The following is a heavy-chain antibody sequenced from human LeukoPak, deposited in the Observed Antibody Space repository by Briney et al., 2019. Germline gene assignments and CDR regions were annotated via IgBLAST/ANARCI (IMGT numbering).Heavy chain of an antibody. CDR1: GVSLSNYG. Sequence: GGSLRLSCAASGVSLSNYGMSWVRQAPGKGLEWVACISGSGGGTTYADSVKGRFTISRDNSKNTLYLQMNRLTAEDTAVYYCAKRVVGIRVILVGWHKEAYDCGSWGEGALVTLSS. V-gene: IGHV3-23*01. CDR3: AKRVVGIRVILVGWHKEAYDCGS. CDR2: ISGSGGGT. J-gene: IGHJ4*02. D-gene: IGHD3-22*01.